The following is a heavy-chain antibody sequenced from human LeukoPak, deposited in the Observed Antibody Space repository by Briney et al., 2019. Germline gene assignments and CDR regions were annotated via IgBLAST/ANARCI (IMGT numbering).Heavy chain of an antibody. CDR1: GYSISSGYS. D-gene: IGHD3-10*01. Sequence: SETPSLTCTVSGYSISSGYSWGWIRQPPGKGLEWIGNIYHSGNTNYNPSLKSRVTISVDTSKNQFSLKLNSVTAADTAVYYCARSGTYYNNWFDPWGQGTLVTVSS. V-gene: IGHV4-38-2*02. CDR2: IYHSGNT. J-gene: IGHJ5*02. CDR3: ARSGTYYNNWFDP.